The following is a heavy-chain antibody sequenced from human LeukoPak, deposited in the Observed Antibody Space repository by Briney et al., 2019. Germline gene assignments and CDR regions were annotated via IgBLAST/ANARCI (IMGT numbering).Heavy chain of an antibody. Sequence: SVKVSCKASGGSFGDYPINWVRQAPGQGLEWLGGIIPKYSASNYAQAFQGRVTITADESTNTVYMEMSGLRPDDTAVYYCVRPDRIFGVPAAFDAWGQGTLVAVSS. V-gene: IGHV1-69*13. CDR2: IIPKYSAS. D-gene: IGHD3-3*02. J-gene: IGHJ3*01. CDR1: GGSFGDYP. CDR3: VRPDRIFGVPAAFDA.